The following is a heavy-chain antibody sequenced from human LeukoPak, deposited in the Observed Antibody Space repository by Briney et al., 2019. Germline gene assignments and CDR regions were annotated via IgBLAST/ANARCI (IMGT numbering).Heavy chain of an antibody. V-gene: IGHV4-4*07. D-gene: IGHD3-22*01. Sequence: SETLSLTCTVSGGSISSHYWSWIRQPAGKGLEWIGRIHTSGSTNYNPSLKSRVTMSGDTSKNQFSLKLSSVTAADTAVYYCARDRYYYDSSGYPFDYWGQGTLVTVSS. CDR2: IHTSGST. CDR3: ARDRYYYDSSGYPFDY. CDR1: GGSISSHY. J-gene: IGHJ4*02.